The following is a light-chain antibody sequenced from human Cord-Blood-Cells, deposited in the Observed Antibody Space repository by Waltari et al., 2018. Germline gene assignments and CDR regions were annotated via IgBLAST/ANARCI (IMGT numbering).Light chain of an antibody. Sequence: QSALTQPASVSGSPGQSITISCTGTSSDVGSYNLVSWDQQHPGKAPKLMIYEGSKRPSGVSKRFSGSKSGNTAFLTSAGLQAEDEADYCCCSYAGSSTYVFGTGTKVTVL. V-gene: IGLV2-23*01. CDR3: CSYAGSSTYV. CDR1: SSDVGSYNL. CDR2: EGS. J-gene: IGLJ1*01.